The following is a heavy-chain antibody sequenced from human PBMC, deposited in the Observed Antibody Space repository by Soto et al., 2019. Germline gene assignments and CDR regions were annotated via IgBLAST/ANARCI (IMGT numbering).Heavy chain of an antibody. CDR2: IRSKNNNYAT. CDR3: TFDGWFDP. Sequence: DVQLVESGGDLVQPGGSLKLSCAASGFIFSVSAMHWVRQAPGKGPEWVGRIRSKNNNYATTYVESVKGRFSITRDDTKNTRYLHMNRLKTEDTAVYFCTFDGWFDPRGQGTRVTVSS. CDR1: GFIFSVSA. V-gene: IGHV3-73*01. D-gene: IGHD3-9*01. J-gene: IGHJ5*02.